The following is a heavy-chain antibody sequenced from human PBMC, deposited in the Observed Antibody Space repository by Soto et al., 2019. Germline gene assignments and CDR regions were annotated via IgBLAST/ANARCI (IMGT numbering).Heavy chain of an antibody. CDR2: ISYDGGDK. Sequence: GGSLRLSCAASGFTFSSYAMHWVRQTPGKGLEWVAVISYDGGDKYYADSVKGRFTISRDNSKNTLYLQMNSLRAEDTSVYYCARDEGTAAAGPYYYYAMDVWGQGTTVTVSS. J-gene: IGHJ6*02. CDR3: ARDEGTAAAGPYYYYAMDV. D-gene: IGHD6-13*01. CDR1: GFTFSSYA. V-gene: IGHV3-30-3*01.